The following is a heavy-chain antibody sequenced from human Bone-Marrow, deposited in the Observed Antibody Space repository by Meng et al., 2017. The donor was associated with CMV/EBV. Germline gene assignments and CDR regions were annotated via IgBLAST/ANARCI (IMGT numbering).Heavy chain of an antibody. CDR2: ISADSRAT. CDR1: GFIFNTYD. D-gene: IGHD3-9*01. CDR3: ARDDYDILTGYGY. J-gene: IGHJ4*02. V-gene: IGHV3-23*01. Sequence: GGSLRLSCVASGFIFNTYDMSWVRQAPGRGLEWVSVISADSRATYYAGSLKGRFTISRDNSKNTLFLDMNSLRAEDTAVYYCARDDYDILTGYGYWGQGTLVTVSS.